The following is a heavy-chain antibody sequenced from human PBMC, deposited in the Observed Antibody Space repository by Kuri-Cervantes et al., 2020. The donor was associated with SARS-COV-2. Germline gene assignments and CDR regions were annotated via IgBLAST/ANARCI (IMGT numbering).Heavy chain of an antibody. CDR1: GGTFSSYA. CDR3: ARSQGYCTANSCSWNWFDP. V-gene: IGHV1-69*13. J-gene: IGHJ5*02. D-gene: IGHD2-8*02. Sequence: SVKVSCKASGGTFSSYAVTWVRQVPGQGLEWMGRIIPLFGTTIYAQKFQGRVIFTADESSSTAYMEVNSLTSEDTAVYFCARSQGYCTANSCSWNWFDPWGQGTQVTVSS. CDR2: IIPLFGTT.